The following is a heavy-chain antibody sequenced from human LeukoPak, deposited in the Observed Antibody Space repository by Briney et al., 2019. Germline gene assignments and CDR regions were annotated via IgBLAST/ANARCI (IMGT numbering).Heavy chain of an antibody. Sequence: GGSLRLSCEASGFTFGSHAMYWVRQAPGKGLEWVAGIFGSGGSPYYADSVKGRFTISRDNSKNTLYLQMNSLRAEDTAVYYCAKDYDSSVVNWFDPWGQGTLVTVSS. CDR2: IFGSGGSP. J-gene: IGHJ5*02. V-gene: IGHV3-23*01. CDR1: GFTFGSHA. D-gene: IGHD3-22*01. CDR3: AKDYDSSVVNWFDP.